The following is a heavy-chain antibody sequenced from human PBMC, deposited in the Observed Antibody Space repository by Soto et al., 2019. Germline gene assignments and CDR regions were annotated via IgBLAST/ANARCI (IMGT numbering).Heavy chain of an antibody. Sequence: QVQLQESGPGLVKPSGTLSLTCAVSGGSISSSNWWSWVRQPPGKGLEWIGEIYHSGSTNYNPSLKSRVTISVDKSKNQFSLKLNSVTAADTAVYYCARSYWSGGSCYSVSGWFDPWGQGTLVTVSS. D-gene: IGHD2-15*01. CDR2: IYHSGST. J-gene: IGHJ5*02. V-gene: IGHV4-4*02. CDR1: GGSISSSNW. CDR3: ARSYWSGGSCYSVSGWFDP.